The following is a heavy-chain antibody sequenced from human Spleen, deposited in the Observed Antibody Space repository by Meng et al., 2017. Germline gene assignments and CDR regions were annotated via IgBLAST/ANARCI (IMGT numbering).Heavy chain of an antibody. CDR1: GYTFTSYA. Sequence: ASVKVSCKASGYTFTSYAIAWFRQAPGQGLEWLGWISGYNGDTYYAQNFQDRVTMTTDTSTNIASMEVRSLISDDTAVYYCARSPRLGEVGPPGYWDQGTLITVSS. V-gene: IGHV1-18*01. J-gene: IGHJ4*02. D-gene: IGHD3-16*01. CDR3: ARSPRLGEVGPPGY. CDR2: ISGYNGDT.